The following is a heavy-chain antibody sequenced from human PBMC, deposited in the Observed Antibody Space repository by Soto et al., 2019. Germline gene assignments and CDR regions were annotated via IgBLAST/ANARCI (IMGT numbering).Heavy chain of an antibody. CDR1: GFTFSSYW. J-gene: IGHJ6*03. D-gene: IGHD3-22*01. Sequence: PGGSLRLSCAAYGFTFSSYWMSWVRQAPGKGLEWVANIKQDGSEKYYVDSVKGRFTISRDNAKNSLYLQMNSLRAEDTAVYYCAREGGYSYYYYYMDVWGKGTTVTVSS. CDR3: AREGGYSYYYYYMDV. CDR2: IKQDGSEK. V-gene: IGHV3-7*01.